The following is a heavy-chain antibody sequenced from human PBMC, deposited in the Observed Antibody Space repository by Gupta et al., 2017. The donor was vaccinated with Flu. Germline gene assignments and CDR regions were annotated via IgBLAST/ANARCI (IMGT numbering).Heavy chain of an antibody. CDR1: GFTFSSYW. V-gene: IGHV3-74*01. D-gene: IGHD6-19*01. CDR3: ARDMSRLIQPIKKQWLYAFDI. J-gene: IGHJ3*02. CDR2: INSDGSST. Sequence: EVQLVESGGGLVQPGGSLRLSCAASGFTFSSYWMHWVRQAPGKGLVWVSRINSDGSSTSYADSVKGRFTIARDNAKNTLYLQMNSLRAEDTAVYYCARDMSRLIQPIKKQWLYAFDIWGQGTMVTVSS.